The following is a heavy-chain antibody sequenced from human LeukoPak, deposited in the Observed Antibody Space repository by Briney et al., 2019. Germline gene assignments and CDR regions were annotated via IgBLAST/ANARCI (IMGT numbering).Heavy chain of an antibody. V-gene: IGHV4-4*09. CDR2: IYTSGST. D-gene: IGHD3-10*01. Sequence: TASETLSLTCTVSGGSISSYYWSWIRQPPGKGLEWIGYIYTSGSTNYNPSLKSRVTISADTSKNQFSLKLSSVTAADTAVYYCARHLHSDGSGSYLNWFDPWGPGTLVTVSS. CDR1: GGSISSYY. CDR3: ARHLHSDGSGSYLNWFDP. J-gene: IGHJ5*02.